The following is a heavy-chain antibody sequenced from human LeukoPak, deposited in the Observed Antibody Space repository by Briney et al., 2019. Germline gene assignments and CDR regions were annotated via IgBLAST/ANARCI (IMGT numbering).Heavy chain of an antibody. CDR1: GGSFSGYY. CDR2: INHSGST. J-gene: IGHJ4*02. CDR3: ARRSSGWSTPRRYYFDY. V-gene: IGHV4-34*01. Sequence: SETRSLTCAVYGGSFSGYYWSWICQPPGKGLEWIGEINHSGSTNYNPSLKSRVTISVDTSKNQFSLKLSSVTAADTAVYYCARRSSGWSTPRRYYFDYWGQGTLVTVSS. D-gene: IGHD6-19*01.